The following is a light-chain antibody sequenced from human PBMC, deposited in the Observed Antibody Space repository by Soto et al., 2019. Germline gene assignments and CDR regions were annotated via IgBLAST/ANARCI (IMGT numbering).Light chain of an antibody. J-gene: IGKJ2*01. CDR1: QRVLYSSHNKNY. CDR2: WAS. V-gene: IGKV4-1*01. Sequence: DIVMTQSPDSLAVSLGERATINCKSSQRVLYSSHNKNYLAWYHQKPGQSPTLLIYWASTRESGVPDRFSGSGSGTDFTLTISSLQAEDVAVYYCQQYYNPPYTFGRGTKLEIK. CDR3: QQYYNPPYT.